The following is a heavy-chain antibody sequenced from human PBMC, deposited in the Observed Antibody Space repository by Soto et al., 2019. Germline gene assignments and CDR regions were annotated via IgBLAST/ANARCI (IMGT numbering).Heavy chain of an antibody. Sequence: ASAQVSCKTSGYTFTSYDINWVRQATGQGLEWMGWMNHNSGNTGYAQKFQGRVTMTRNTSISTAYMELSSLRSEDTAVYYCARVYRSVYYYGSGINDAFDIWGQGTMVTVSS. V-gene: IGHV1-8*01. CDR3: ARVYRSVYYYGSGINDAFDI. CDR2: MNHNSGNT. D-gene: IGHD3-10*01. J-gene: IGHJ3*02. CDR1: GYTFTSYD.